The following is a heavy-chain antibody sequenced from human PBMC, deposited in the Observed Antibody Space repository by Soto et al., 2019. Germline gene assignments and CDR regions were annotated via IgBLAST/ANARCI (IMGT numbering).Heavy chain of an antibody. V-gene: IGHV3-23*01. CDR1: GFTFSSYA. CDR3: AKTPSGMITFGGVIVYFDY. D-gene: IGHD3-16*02. Sequence: GGSLRLSCAASGFTFSSYAMSWVLQTPGKGLEWVSAISGSGGSTYYADSVKGRFTISRDNSKNTLYLQMNSLRAEDTAVYYCAKTPSGMITFGGVIVYFDYWGQGTLVTVSS. CDR2: ISGSGGST. J-gene: IGHJ4*02.